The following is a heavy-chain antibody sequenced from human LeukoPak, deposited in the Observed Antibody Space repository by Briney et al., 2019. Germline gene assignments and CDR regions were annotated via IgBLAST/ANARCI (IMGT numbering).Heavy chain of an antibody. CDR1: GFTLSNAW. Sequence: GGSLRLSCAASGFTLSNAWMNWVRQAPGKGLEWVSAISGSGGSTYYADSVKGRFTISRDNSKNTLYLQMNSLRAEDTAVYYCAKDSSSWGNWFDPWGQGTLVTVSS. CDR2: ISGSGGST. D-gene: IGHD6-13*01. J-gene: IGHJ5*02. CDR3: AKDSSSWGNWFDP. V-gene: IGHV3-23*01.